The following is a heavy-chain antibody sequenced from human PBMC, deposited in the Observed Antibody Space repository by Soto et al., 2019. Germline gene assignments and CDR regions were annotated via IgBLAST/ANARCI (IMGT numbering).Heavy chain of an antibody. CDR2: IYYSGST. CDR1: GGSISSSSYY. V-gene: IGHV4-39*01. D-gene: IGHD3-10*01. J-gene: IGHJ5*02. Sequence: QLQLQESGPGLVKPSETLSLTCTVSGGSISSSSYYWGWIRQPPGKGLEWIGSIYYSGSTYYNPSLKSRVTRSADTSKNQFSLKLSSVTAADTAVYYCARHPGTIEVRQFRWFDPWGQGTLVTVSS. CDR3: ARHPGTIEVRQFRWFDP.